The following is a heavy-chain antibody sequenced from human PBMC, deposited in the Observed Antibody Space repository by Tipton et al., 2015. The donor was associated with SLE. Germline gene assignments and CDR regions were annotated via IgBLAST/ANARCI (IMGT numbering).Heavy chain of an antibody. CDR3: VKAKHYHYYYYGMDV. Sequence: QSGAEVKKPGASVKVSCTASGYPFISYDINWVRQATGQGLEWMGWMNPNSGNTGYAQKFQGRVTITRNASTTYMELSSLRSEDTAVYYCVKAKHYHYYYYGMDVWGQGTTVTVSS. CDR2: MNPNSGNT. J-gene: IGHJ6*02. CDR1: GYPFISYD. V-gene: IGHV1-8*03. D-gene: IGHD3-10*01.